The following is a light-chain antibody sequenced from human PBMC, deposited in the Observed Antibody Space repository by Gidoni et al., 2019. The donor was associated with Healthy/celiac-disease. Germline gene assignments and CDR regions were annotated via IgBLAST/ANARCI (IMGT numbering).Light chain of an antibody. J-gene: IGLJ3*02. CDR2: GNS. CDR1: SSNIGAGYD. CDR3: QSYDSSLDWV. Sequence: QSVLTQPPSVSGATGQRVTIPCTGSSSNIGAGYDVHWYQQLPGTAPKLLISGNSNRPSGVPDRFSGSKSGTSASLSITGLQAEDEADYYCQSYDSSLDWVFGGGTKLTV. V-gene: IGLV1-40*01.